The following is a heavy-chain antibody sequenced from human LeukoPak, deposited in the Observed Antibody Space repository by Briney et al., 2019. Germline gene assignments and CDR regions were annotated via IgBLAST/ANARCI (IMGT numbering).Heavy chain of an antibody. V-gene: IGHV3-48*01. CDR1: GFTFSSYS. CDR3: ARALRFNYDDY. CDR2: ISTTSSTI. D-gene: IGHD3-3*01. Sequence: QPGGSLRLPCAASGFTFSSYSMNWVRQAPGKGLEWVSYISTTSSTIHYADSVKGRFTISRDNAKNSLYLQMNSLRAEDTAVYYCARALRFNYDDYWGQGTLVTVSS. J-gene: IGHJ4*02.